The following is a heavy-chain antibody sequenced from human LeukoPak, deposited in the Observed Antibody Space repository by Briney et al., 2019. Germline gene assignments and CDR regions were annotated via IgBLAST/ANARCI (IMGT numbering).Heavy chain of an antibody. V-gene: IGHV3-23*01. J-gene: IGHJ6*02. D-gene: IGHD1-26*01. CDR1: GFTFSSYA. CDR3: ARGGVVGATFGPDYYYYGMDV. CDR2: ISGSGGST. Sequence: GGSLRLSCAASGFTFSSYAMSWVRQAPGKGLEWVSAISGSGGSTYYADSVKGRFTISRDNSKNTLYLQMNSLRAEDTAVYYCARGGVVGATFGPDYYYYGMDVWGQGTTVTVSS.